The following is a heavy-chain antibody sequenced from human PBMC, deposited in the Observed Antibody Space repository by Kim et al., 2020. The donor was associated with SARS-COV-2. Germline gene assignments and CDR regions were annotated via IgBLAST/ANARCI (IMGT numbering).Heavy chain of an antibody. J-gene: IGHJ3*02. CDR2: I. V-gene: IGHV3-48*01. CDR3: VRERMRSAFDI. Sequence: IYYADSVRGRLTISRDNAKNSLYLQMNSLGGEDSALYYCVRERMRSAFDIWGQGTMVTVSS. D-gene: IGHD2-8*01.